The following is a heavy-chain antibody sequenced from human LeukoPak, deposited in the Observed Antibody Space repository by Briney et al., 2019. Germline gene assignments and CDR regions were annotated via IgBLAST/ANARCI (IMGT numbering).Heavy chain of an antibody. J-gene: IGHJ4*02. CDR2: IWYDGSNK. D-gene: IGHD5-18*01. CDR3: ARVEYSYGGTWGYFDY. V-gene: IGHV3-33*01. Sequence: PGRSLRLSCAASGFTFSSYGMHWVRQAPGKGLEWVAVIWYDGSNKYYADSVKGRFTFSRDNSKNTLYLQMNSLRAEDTAVYYCARVEYSYGGTWGYFDYWGQGTLVTVSS. CDR1: GFTFSSYG.